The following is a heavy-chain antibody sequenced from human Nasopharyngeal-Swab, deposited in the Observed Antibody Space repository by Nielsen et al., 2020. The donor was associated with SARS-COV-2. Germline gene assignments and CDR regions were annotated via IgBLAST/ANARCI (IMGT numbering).Heavy chain of an antibody. CDR3: ARYDDYYDSSGYAY. D-gene: IGHD3-22*01. V-gene: IGHV3-7*03. CDR1: GFTFSRYW. CDR2: IKQDGSEK. J-gene: IGHJ4*02. Sequence: GGSLRLSCAASGFTFSRYWMTWVRQAPGKGLEWVANIKQDGSEKYYVDSVKGRFTISRDNAKNSLFLEMNSLRAEDTAVYYCARYDDYYDSSGYAYWGQGTLVTVSS.